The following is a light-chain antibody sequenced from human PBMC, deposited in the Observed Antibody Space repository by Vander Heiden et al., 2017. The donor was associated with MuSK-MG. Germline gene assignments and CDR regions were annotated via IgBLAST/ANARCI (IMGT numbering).Light chain of an antibody. J-gene: IGLJ3*02. Sequence: SYELTQPPSVSVSPGQTASITCSGDKLGDKYACWYQQKPGQSPVLVIYQDSKRPSGIPERVSGCNSGNTATLTISGTQAMDEADDYCQAWDSSTAWVFGGGTKLTVL. CDR2: QDS. CDR1: KLGDKY. CDR3: QAWDSSTAWV. V-gene: IGLV3-1*01.